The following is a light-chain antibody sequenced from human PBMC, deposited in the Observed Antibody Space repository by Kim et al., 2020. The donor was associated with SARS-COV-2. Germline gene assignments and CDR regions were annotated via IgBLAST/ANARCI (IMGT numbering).Light chain of an antibody. CDR2: DVS. CDR1: SSDVGGYNY. CDR3: CSYAGSYTFYV. Sequence: QSALTQPRSVSGSPGQSVTISCTGTSSDVGGYNYVSWYQQHPGKAPKLMIYDVSKRPSGVPDRFSGSKSDNTASLTISGLQADDEADYYCCSYAGSYTFYVFGTGTKVTVL. J-gene: IGLJ1*01. V-gene: IGLV2-11*01.